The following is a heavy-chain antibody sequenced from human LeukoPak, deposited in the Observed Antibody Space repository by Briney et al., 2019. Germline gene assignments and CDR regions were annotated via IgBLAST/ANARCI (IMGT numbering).Heavy chain of an antibody. J-gene: IGHJ5*02. V-gene: IGHV3-30*18. CDR2: ISKNGDNR. CDR1: GFTFSDYG. Sequence: GTSLRLSCEASGFTFSDYGFHWVRQAPGQAPEWVALISKNGDNRFYIDSVRGRFTISRDSSKNTVDLHMNSLRAEDTAVYYCAKDSGYDFFRWFDPRGQGTLVAVAS. CDR3: AKDSGYDFFRWFDP. D-gene: IGHD5-12*01.